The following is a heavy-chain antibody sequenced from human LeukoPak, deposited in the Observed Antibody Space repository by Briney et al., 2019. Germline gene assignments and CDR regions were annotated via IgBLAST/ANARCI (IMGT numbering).Heavy chain of an antibody. D-gene: IGHD6-25*01. V-gene: IGHV4-34*01. CDR1: GGSFSGYY. CDR3: ARGAALSFDY. Sequence: SETLSLTCAVYGGSFSGYYWSWIRQPPGKGLEWIGEINHSGSTNYNPSLKSRVTISVDTSKNQFSLKLSSVTYADTAVYYCARGAALSFDYWGQGTLVTVSS. J-gene: IGHJ4*02. CDR2: INHSGST.